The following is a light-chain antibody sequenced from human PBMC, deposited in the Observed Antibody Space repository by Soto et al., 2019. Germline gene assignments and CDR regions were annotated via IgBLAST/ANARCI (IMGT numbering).Light chain of an antibody. V-gene: IGKV1-5*03. CDR3: QHYNSYSEA. CDR1: QNINSW. J-gene: IGKJ1*01. CDR2: EAS. Sequence: DIQMTQSPSTLSASLGDRVTITCGASQNINSWLAWYQQKPGKAPNLLIYEASSLESGVPSRFGGSGSGTEFTLTISSLQPDDFETYYCQHYNSYSEAFGQGTKVDIK.